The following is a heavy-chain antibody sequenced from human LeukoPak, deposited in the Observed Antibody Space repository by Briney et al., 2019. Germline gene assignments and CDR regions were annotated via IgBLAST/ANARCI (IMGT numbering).Heavy chain of an antibody. CDR3: ARDAVYHLDYYYMDV. Sequence: PSETLSLTCTVSGYSISSDYYWGWIRQPPGKGLEWIGSIYHSGSTYYNPSLKSRVTISVDTSKNQFSLKLSSVTAADTAVYYCARDAVYHLDYYYMDVWGKGTTVTISS. J-gene: IGHJ6*03. V-gene: IGHV4-38-2*02. CDR2: IYHSGST. D-gene: IGHD1-14*01. CDR1: GYSISSDYY.